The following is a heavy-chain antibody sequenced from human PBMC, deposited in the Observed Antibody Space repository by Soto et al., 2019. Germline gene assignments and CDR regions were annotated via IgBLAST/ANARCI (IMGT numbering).Heavy chain of an antibody. V-gene: IGHV4-4*02. CDR1: GASISSSNW. CDR2: IYHSGST. D-gene: IGHD1-26*01. Sequence: SETLSLTCAVSGASISSSNWWSRVRQPPGKGLEWIGEIYHSGSTNYNPSLKSRVTISVDKSKNQFSLKLSSVTAADTAVYYCARRKWELLDYYYGMDVWGQGTTVT. J-gene: IGHJ6*02. CDR3: ARRKWELLDYYYGMDV.